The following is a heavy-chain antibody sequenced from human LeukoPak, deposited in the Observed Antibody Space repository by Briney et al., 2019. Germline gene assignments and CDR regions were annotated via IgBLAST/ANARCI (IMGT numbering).Heavy chain of an antibody. V-gene: IGHV3-7*04. J-gene: IGHJ5*02. Sequence: GRSPGSYWLSWVGSDPGKGSEWVDNIKQDGSEKYYVDSVKGRFTISRDNAKSALYLQMTSLRAEDTAVYYCARDRVAAAGRWFDPWGHGSLVTVSS. CDR3: ARDRVAAAGRWFDP. D-gene: IGHD6-13*01. CDR1: GRSPGSYW. CDR2: IKQDGSEK.